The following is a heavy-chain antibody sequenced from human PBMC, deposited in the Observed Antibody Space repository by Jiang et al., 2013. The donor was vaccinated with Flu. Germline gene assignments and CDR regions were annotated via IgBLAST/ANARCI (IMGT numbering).Heavy chain of an antibody. D-gene: IGHD4-17*01. Sequence: SGGYYWSWIRQHPGKGLEWIGYIYYSGSTYYNPSLKSRVTISVDTSKNQFSLKLSSVTAADTAVYYCARDLGSMTVTTYFDYWGQGTLVTVSS. CDR2: IYYSGST. CDR3: ARDLGSMTVTTYFDY. J-gene: IGHJ4*02. CDR1: SGGYY. V-gene: IGHV4-31*02.